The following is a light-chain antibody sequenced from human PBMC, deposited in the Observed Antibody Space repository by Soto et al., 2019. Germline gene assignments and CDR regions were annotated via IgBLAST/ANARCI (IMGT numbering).Light chain of an antibody. V-gene: IGKV3D-15*01. J-gene: IGKJ4*01. Sequence: EIVMTQSPATLSVSPGERATLSCRASQSVDYNLAWYHQKPGQAPRLLIYGASTRATGIPARFSGSGSGTEFTLTINSLQSEDFAVYYCQQYNNWVTFGGGTKVEIK. CDR3: QQYNNWVT. CDR2: GAS. CDR1: QSVDYN.